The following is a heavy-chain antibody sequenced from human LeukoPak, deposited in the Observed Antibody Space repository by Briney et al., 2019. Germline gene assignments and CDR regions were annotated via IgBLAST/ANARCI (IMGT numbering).Heavy chain of an antibody. D-gene: IGHD5-18*01. J-gene: IGHJ4*02. CDR3: ARISRDTAMVLYYFDY. V-gene: IGHV4-59*01. CDR1: GGSISSYY. Sequence: SETLSLTCTVSGGSISSYYWSWIRQPPGKGLEWIGYIYYSGSTNYNPSLKSRVTISVDTSKNQFSLKLSSVTAADTAVYYCARISRDTAMVLYYFDYWGQGTLVTVSS. CDR2: IYYSGST.